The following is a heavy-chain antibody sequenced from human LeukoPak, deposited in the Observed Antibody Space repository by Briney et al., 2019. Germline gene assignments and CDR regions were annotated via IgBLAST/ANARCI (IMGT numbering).Heavy chain of an antibody. Sequence: PSETLSLTCAVYGGSFKGYYWSWMRRPPGKGLEWIGEINHSGSTNYNPSLKSRVTISVDTSKNQFSLKLSSVTAADTAVYYCAREEVAGPYFDYWGQGTLVTVSS. V-gene: IGHV4-34*01. J-gene: IGHJ4*02. CDR2: INHSGST. CDR3: AREEVAGPYFDY. D-gene: IGHD6-19*01. CDR1: GGSFKGYY.